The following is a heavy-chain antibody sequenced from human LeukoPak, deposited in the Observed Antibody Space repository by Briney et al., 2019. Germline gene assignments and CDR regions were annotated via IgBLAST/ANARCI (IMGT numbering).Heavy chain of an antibody. Sequence: ESGPTLVNPTQTLTLTCTFSGFSLSTSGMSVSWIRQPPGKALEWLARIDWDDDKYYNTPLETRLIISKDTSKNQVVLTMTNMDPVDTATYYCARRLGMGTFDIWGQGTMVTVSS. CDR1: GFSLSTSGMS. CDR2: IDWDDDK. J-gene: IGHJ3*02. CDR3: ARRLGMGTFDI. V-gene: IGHV2-70*11. D-gene: IGHD7-27*01.